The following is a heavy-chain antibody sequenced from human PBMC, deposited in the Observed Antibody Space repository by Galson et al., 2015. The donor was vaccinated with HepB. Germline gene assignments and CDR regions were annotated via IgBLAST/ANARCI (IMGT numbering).Heavy chain of an antibody. J-gene: IGHJ4*02. V-gene: IGHV4-4*07. CDR3: ARERGGRELDY. CDR1: GGSISNYF. D-gene: IGHD1-26*01. CDR2: IYTSGST. Sequence: TLSLTCTVSGGSISNYFWSWIRQPAGKGLEWIGRIYTSGSTNYNPSLKSRVTLSVNTSKNQFSLRLTSVTAADTAVYYCARERGGRELDYWGQGTLVTVSS.